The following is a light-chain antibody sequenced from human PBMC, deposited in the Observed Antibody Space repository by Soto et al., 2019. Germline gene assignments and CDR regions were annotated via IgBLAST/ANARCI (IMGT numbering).Light chain of an antibody. CDR3: SSFTPDTTMI. J-gene: IGLJ2*01. CDR1: SSDVGGYNY. Sequence: QSALTQPASVSGSPGQSITIPCAGTSSDVGGYNYVSWYQQHPGKAPKLMIYEVSDRPSGVSDRFSGSKSGDTASLTISGLQADDEAYYYCSSFTPDTTMIFGGGTKVTVL. CDR2: EVS. V-gene: IGLV2-14*01.